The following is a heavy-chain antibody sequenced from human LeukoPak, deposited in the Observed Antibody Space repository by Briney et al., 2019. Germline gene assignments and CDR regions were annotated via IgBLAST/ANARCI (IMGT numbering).Heavy chain of an antibody. V-gene: IGHV4-59*08. CDR2: IYYSGST. CDR3: ARRRRVTVTKGGDYFDY. D-gene: IGHD4-17*01. J-gene: IGHJ4*02. CDR1: GGSISGYY. Sequence: PSETLSLTCTVSGGSISGYYWSWIRQPPGKGLEWIGYIYYSGSTNYNPSLKSRVTISVDTSKNQFSLKLSSVTAADTAVYYCARRRRVTVTKGGDYFDYWGQGTLVTVSS.